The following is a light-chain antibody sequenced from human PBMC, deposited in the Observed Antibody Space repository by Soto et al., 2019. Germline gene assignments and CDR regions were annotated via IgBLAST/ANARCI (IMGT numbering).Light chain of an antibody. V-gene: IGLV2-23*02. CDR3: CSYAVSPYV. J-gene: IGLJ1*01. Sequence: VLTQPASVSGAPGQSITISCTGTSSDVGSYNLVSWYQQHPGKAPKLMIYEVSKRPSGVSNRFSGSKSGNTASLTISGLQAEDEADYYSCSYAVSPYVFGTGTKVTVL. CDR2: EVS. CDR1: SSDVGSYNL.